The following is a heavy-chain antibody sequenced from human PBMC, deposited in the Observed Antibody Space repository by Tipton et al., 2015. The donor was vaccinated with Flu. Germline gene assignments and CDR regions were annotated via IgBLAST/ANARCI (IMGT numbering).Heavy chain of an antibody. D-gene: IGHD6-13*01. Sequence: TLSLTCTVSGSSVSSGSYYWNWIRQPPGRGLEWIGCIYDTGSTKYNPSLKSRVTISEDRSKKQFSLKLKTVTAADTAVYYCTTGPTAAAGDYWGQGTLVTVSS. CDR1: GSSVSSGSYY. CDR3: TTGPTAAAGDY. V-gene: IGHV4-61*01. J-gene: IGHJ4*02. CDR2: IYDTGST.